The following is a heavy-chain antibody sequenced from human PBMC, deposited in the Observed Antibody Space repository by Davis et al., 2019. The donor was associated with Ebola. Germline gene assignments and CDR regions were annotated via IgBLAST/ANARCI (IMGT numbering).Heavy chain of an antibody. J-gene: IGHJ4*02. CDR1: GFTFSCYA. V-gene: IGHV3-7*03. CDR3: ARDLRPGV. Sequence: GGSLRLSCAASGFTFSCYAMHWVRQAPGKGLEWVANIKQDGSEKYYVDSVKGRFTISRDNAKNSLYLQMNSLRAEDTAVYYCARDLRPGVGGQGTLVTVSS. CDR2: IKQDGSEK.